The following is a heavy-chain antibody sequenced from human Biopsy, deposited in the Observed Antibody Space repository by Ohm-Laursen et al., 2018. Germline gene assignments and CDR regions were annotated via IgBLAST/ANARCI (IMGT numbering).Heavy chain of an antibody. Sequence: SVKVSCKASGVTFNSYAISWVRQAPGQGLEWMGGVMPIFGTANYAQKFQGRVTITADKSTSTAHLDLSSLRSEDTAVYYCATRVTPVATLYYYAMDIWGQGTTVTVSS. J-gene: IGHJ6*02. CDR2: VMPIFGTA. D-gene: IGHD4-17*01. CDR3: ATRVTPVATLYYYAMDI. V-gene: IGHV1-69*06. CDR1: GVTFNSYA.